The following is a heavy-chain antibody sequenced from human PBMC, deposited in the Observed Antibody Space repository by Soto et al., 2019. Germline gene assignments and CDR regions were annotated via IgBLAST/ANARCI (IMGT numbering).Heavy chain of an antibody. CDR3: ARDPLIGDTDYGLDV. CDR2: VSPNGPGI. J-gene: IGHJ6*02. CDR1: GFTLGRYG. V-gene: IGHV3-23*01. Sequence: GGSLRLSCAASGFTLGRYGLSWVRQAPGKGLEWVSAVSPNGPGIYYADSVRGRFTLSRDNAKSTLYLEMSSLRAEDTAVYYCARDPLIGDTDYGLDVWGQGTTVTVSS. D-gene: IGHD2-21*01.